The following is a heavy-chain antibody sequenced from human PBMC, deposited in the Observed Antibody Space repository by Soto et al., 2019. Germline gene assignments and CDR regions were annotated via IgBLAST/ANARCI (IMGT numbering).Heavy chain of an antibody. Sequence: SETLSLTCTVSGGSISSSNYYWGWIRQPPGKGLEWIGSIYHSGSTYYNPSLKSRVTISVDTSKNQFSLKLSSVTAADTAVYYCARRWGRTFDYWGQGTLVTVSS. CDR2: IYHSGST. CDR3: ARRWGRTFDY. CDR1: GGSISSSNYY. J-gene: IGHJ4*02. D-gene: IGHD7-27*01. V-gene: IGHV4-39*07.